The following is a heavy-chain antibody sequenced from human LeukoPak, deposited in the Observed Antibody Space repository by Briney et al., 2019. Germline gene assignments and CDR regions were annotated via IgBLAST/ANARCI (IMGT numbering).Heavy chain of an antibody. J-gene: IGHJ4*02. CDR2: IDTNTGNP. CDR1: GYTFTSYA. Sequence: ASVKVSCKASGYTFTSYATNWVRQAPGQGLEWMGWIDTNTGNPTYAQGFTGQFVFSLDTSVSTAYLQISSLKAEDTAVYYCARATSQSRIAVAVYYFDYWGQGTLVTVSS. V-gene: IGHV7-4-1*02. D-gene: IGHD6-19*01. CDR3: ARATSQSRIAVAVYYFDY.